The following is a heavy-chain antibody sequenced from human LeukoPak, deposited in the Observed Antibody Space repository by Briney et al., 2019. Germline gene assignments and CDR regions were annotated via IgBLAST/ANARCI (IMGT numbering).Heavy chain of an antibody. J-gene: IGHJ6*03. V-gene: IGHV4-39*01. CDR2: IYYSGST. Sequence: SETLSLTCTVSGGSISSSSYYWGWIRQPPGKGQEWIGSIYYSGSTYYNPSLKSRVTISVDTSKNQFSLKLSSVTAADTAVYYCASGLFYMDVWGKGTTVTVSS. D-gene: IGHD6-25*01. CDR1: GGSISSSSYY. CDR3: ASGLFYMDV.